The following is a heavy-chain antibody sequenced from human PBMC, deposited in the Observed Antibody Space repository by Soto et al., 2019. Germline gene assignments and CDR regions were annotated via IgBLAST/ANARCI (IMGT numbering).Heavy chain of an antibody. V-gene: IGHV1-3*01. CDR2: INAGNGNT. CDR1: GYTFTSYA. J-gene: IGHJ5*02. D-gene: IGHD2-8*01. Sequence: ASVKVSCKASGYTFTSYAMHWVRQAPGQRLEWMGWINAGNGNTKYSQKFQGRVTITRDTSASTAYMELSSLRSEDTAVYYCARNPKVYAMINWFDPWGQGTLVTVSS. CDR3: ARNPKVYAMINWFDP.